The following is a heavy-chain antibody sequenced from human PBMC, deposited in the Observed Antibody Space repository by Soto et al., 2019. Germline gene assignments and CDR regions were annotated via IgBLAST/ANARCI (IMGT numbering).Heavy chain of an antibody. CDR3: ARFDYSNGWKPFDY. CDR1: GFTFSSHW. J-gene: IGHJ4*02. V-gene: IGHV3-7*05. D-gene: IGHD6-19*01. CDR2: INKDGSEK. Sequence: GGSLRLSCAASGFTFSSHWMSWVRQAPGKGLEWVANINKDGSEKYYVDSVKGRFTISRDNAENSLYLQVNSLRAGDTALYYCARFDYSNGWKPFDYWGKGTLVTVSS.